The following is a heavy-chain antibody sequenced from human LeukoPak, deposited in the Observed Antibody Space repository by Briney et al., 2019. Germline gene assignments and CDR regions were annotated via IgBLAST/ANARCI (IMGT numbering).Heavy chain of an antibody. D-gene: IGHD3-9*01. CDR2: IWYDGSNK. J-gene: IGHJ5*02. CDR3: ARDPRILTGYYKGGWFDP. Sequence: GRSLRLSCAASGFTFSSYGMHWVRQAPGEGLEWVAVIWYDGSNKYYADSVKGRFTISRDNSKNTLYLQMNSLRAEDTAVYYCARDPRILTGYYKGGWFDPWGQGTLVTVSS. CDR1: GFTFSSYG. V-gene: IGHV3-33*01.